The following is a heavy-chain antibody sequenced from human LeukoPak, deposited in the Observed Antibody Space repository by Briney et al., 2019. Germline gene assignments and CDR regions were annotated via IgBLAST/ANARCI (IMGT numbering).Heavy chain of an antibody. CDR3: ARKQLPLYYFYYGMDV. D-gene: IGHD2-2*01. Sequence: GGSLRLSCEGSGFTFSSYGMHWVRQAPGKGLEWVALISYEGSNKNYADSVKGRFIISRDNSKNTVYLQMTRLTAEDTAVYYCARKQLPLYYFYYGMDVWGNGTTVSVSS. CDR2: ISYEGSNK. CDR1: GFTFSSYG. V-gene: IGHV3-33*05. J-gene: IGHJ6*04.